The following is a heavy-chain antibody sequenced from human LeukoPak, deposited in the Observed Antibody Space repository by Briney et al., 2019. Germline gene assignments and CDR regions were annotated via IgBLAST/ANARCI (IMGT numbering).Heavy chain of an antibody. J-gene: IGHJ4*02. CDR3: ARTYCSSTSCYFKDY. CDR2: INHSGST. D-gene: IGHD2-2*01. Sequence: SETLSLTCAVYGGSFSGYYWSWIRQPPGKGLEWIGEINHSGSTNYNPSLKSRVTISVDTSKNQFSLKLSSVTAADTAVYYCARTYCSSTSCYFKDYWGQGTLGTVSS. CDR1: GGSFSGYY. V-gene: IGHV4-34*01.